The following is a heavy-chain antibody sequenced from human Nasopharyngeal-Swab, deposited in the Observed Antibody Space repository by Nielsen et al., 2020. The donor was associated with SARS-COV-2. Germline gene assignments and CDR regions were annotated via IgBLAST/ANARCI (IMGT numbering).Heavy chain of an antibody. Sequence: GGSLRLSCAASGFTFSSYSMNWVRQAPGKGLEWVSSISSSSSYIYYADSVKGRFTISRDNSKNTLYLQMNSLRAEDTAVYYCAREHSSGWYYFDYWGQGMLVTVSS. D-gene: IGHD6-19*01. CDR3: AREHSSGWYYFDY. J-gene: IGHJ4*02. CDR2: ISSSSSYI. V-gene: IGHV3-21*01. CDR1: GFTFSSYS.